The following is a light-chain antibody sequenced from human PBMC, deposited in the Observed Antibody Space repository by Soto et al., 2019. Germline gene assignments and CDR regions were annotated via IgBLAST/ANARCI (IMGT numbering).Light chain of an antibody. CDR1: QSVLYSSNNKNY. Sequence: DCVMTHSPDSLAVSLGERATINCKSSQSVLYSSNNKNYLAWYQQKPGQPPKLLIYWASTRESGVPDRFSGSGSGTDFTLTISSLQAEDVAVYYCQQYYSTPRTFGGGTKVDIK. V-gene: IGKV4-1*01. J-gene: IGKJ4*01. CDR2: WAS. CDR3: QQYYSTPRT.